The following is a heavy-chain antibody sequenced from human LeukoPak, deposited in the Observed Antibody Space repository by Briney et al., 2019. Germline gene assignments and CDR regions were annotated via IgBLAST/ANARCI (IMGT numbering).Heavy chain of an antibody. D-gene: IGHD6-13*01. CDR2: INHSRST. CDR3: ARHPRLGAAAVNFDY. Sequence: SETLSLTCAVYGGSFSPYYWSWIRQSPDKGLEWIGEINHSRSTNYNPSLKSRVTISVDTSKNQFSLKLSSVTAADTAVYYCARHPRLGAAAVNFDYWGQGTLVTVSS. V-gene: IGHV4-34*01. CDR1: GGSFSPYY. J-gene: IGHJ4*02.